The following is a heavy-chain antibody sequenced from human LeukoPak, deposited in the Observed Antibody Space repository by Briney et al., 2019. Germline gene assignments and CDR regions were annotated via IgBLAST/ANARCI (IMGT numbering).Heavy chain of an antibody. CDR3: AREDTSGESALDI. V-gene: IGHV1-69*13. CDR1: GAIFSSSA. J-gene: IGHJ3*02. CDR2: IIPMFGTL. D-gene: IGHD5-12*01. Sequence: SMKVSCKASGAIFSSSAVSWVRQAPGQGLEWMGGIIPMFGTLKYAQKFQGRVTITADESTSTVYMELSSLKSEDTAVYFCAREDTSGESALDIWGQGTMVTVSS.